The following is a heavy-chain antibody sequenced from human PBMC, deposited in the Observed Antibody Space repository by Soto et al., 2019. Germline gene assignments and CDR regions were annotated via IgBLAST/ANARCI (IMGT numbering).Heavy chain of an antibody. CDR1: GYSFTSYW. CDR2: IYPGDSET. J-gene: IGHJ3*02. D-gene: IGHD3-22*01. Sequence: PGESLKISCEGSGYSFTSYWIAWVRQMPGKGLEWMGIIYPGDSETRYSPSFQGQVTISVDKSISTAYLQWSSLKASETAMYYCARRGRGQCSGYYINGFDIWRQGTMVAVSS. CDR3: ARRGRGQCSGYYINGFDI. V-gene: IGHV5-51*01.